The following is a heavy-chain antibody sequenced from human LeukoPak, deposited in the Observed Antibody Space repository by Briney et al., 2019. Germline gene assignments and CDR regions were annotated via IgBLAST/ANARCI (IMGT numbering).Heavy chain of an antibody. J-gene: IGHJ3*02. CDR3: ARANCGQGHSSSWYSCSSGGAFDI. D-gene: IGHD6-13*01. V-gene: IGHV1-69*05. Sequence: ASVKVSCKASGGTFSSYAISWVRQAPGQGLEWMGGIIPIFGTANYAQKFQGRVTITTDESTSTAYMELSSLRSEDTAVYYCARANCGQGHSSSWYSCSSGGAFDIWGQGTMVTVSS. CDR1: GGTFSSYA. CDR2: IIPIFGTA.